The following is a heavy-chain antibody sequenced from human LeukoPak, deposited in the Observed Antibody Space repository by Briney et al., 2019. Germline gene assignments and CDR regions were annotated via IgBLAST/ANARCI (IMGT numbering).Heavy chain of an antibody. Sequence: ASVKVSCKASGYTFTGYYMHWVRQAPGQGLEWMGGINPNSGGTNYAQKFQGRGTMTRDTAISTAYMELSRLRSADTAVYYRARLAGGRSMFDYWGQGTLVTVSS. CDR1: GYTFTGYY. J-gene: IGHJ4*02. CDR3: ARLAGGRSMFDY. CDR2: INPNSGGT. V-gene: IGHV1-2*02. D-gene: IGHD3-16*01.